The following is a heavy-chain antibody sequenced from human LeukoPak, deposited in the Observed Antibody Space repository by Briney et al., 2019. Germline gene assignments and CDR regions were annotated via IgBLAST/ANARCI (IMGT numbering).Heavy chain of an antibody. D-gene: IGHD6-19*01. Sequence: PSETLSLTSTVSGGSISSYYWSWIRQPPGKGLEWIGYIYYSGSTNYNPSLKSRVTISVDTSKNQFSLKLSSLTAADTAVYYCARDRSSGWRLNYYYYYMDVWGKEITVTVSS. CDR3: ARDRSSGWRLNYYYYYMDV. CDR1: GGSISSYY. V-gene: IGHV4-59*01. CDR2: IYYSGST. J-gene: IGHJ6*03.